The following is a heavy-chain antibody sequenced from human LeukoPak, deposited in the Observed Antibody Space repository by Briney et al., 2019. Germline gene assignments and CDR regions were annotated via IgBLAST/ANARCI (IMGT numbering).Heavy chain of an antibody. CDR1: GFTFSTYW. V-gene: IGHV3-7*01. Sequence: GGSLRLSCAASGFTFSTYWMSWIRQAPGKGLEWVANIKQDGSEKYYLDSVKGRFTISRDNAKNSLYLQMNSLRAEDTAVYFCTREAAAGIDYWGQGTLVTVSS. J-gene: IGHJ4*02. D-gene: IGHD6-13*01. CDR3: TREAAAGIDY. CDR2: IKQDGSEK.